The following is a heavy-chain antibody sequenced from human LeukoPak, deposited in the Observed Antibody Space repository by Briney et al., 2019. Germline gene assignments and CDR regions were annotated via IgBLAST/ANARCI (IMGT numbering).Heavy chain of an antibody. J-gene: IGHJ4*02. D-gene: IGHD4-23*01. CDR2: IYYSGST. Sequence: SETLSLTCAVSGASISGSSYYWGWIRQPPGKGLEWIGSIYYSGSTYYNPSLKSRVTISVDTSKNQFSLKLSSVTAADTAVYYCARDYGGNTPLGYWGQGTLVTVSS. CDR1: GASISGSSYY. CDR3: ARDYGGNTPLGY. V-gene: IGHV4-39*07.